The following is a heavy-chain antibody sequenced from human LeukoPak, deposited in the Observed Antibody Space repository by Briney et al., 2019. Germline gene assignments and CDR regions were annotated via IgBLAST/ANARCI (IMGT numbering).Heavy chain of an antibody. CDR3: ADSPGEGPAVAGTAEYFQH. J-gene: IGHJ1*01. D-gene: IGHD6-19*01. V-gene: IGHV3-23*01. Sequence: GGSLRLSCAASGFTFSSYAMSWVRQAPGKGLEWVSAISGSGGSTYYADSVKGRFTISRDNSKNTLYLQMNSLRAEDTAVYYCADSPGEGPAVAGTAEYFQHWGEGTLVTVSS. CDR1: GFTFSSYA. CDR2: ISGSGGST.